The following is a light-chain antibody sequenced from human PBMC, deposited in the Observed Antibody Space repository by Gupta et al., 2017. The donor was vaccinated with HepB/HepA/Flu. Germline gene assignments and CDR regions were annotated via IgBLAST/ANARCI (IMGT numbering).Light chain of an antibody. J-gene: IGKJ4*01. CDR1: QSIGSY. CDR2: YAS. V-gene: IGKV6-21*01. Sequence: EIVLTQSPDFQSVTPKEKITITCRASQSIGSYLHWYQQKPDQSPKLLIKYASQYCSGVPSRFSGSGSGTDFTLTIDSLEGEDAATYYCQQSSSLPLTFGGGTKVEIK. CDR3: QQSSSLPLT.